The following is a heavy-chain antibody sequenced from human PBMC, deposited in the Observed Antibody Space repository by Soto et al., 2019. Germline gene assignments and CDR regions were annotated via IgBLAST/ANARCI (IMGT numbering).Heavy chain of an antibody. CDR3: ARVGRDYGDSIYYYGMDV. CDR2: IYHSGTT. D-gene: IGHD4-17*01. V-gene: IGHV4-30-2*01. CDR1: GGSISSGGYS. Sequence: SETLSLTCAVSGGSISSGGYSWSWIRQPPGKGLEWIGYIYHSGTTYYNPSLKSRVTISVDRSKNQFSLKLSSVTAADTAVYYCARVGRDYGDSIYYYGMDVWGQGTTVTVSS. J-gene: IGHJ6*02.